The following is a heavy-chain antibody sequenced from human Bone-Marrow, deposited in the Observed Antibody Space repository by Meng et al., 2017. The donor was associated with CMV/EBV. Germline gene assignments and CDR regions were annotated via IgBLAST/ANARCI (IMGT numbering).Heavy chain of an antibody. CDR1: GGSISSYY. Sequence: SETLSLTCTVSGGSISSYYWSWIRQPPGKGLEWIGYIYYSGSTNYNPSLKSRVTISVDTSKNQFSLKLSSVTAADTAVYYCARDRTYYYDSSGYSYYYGMDVWGQRTTVTFSS. CDR2: IYYSGST. J-gene: IGHJ6*02. D-gene: IGHD3-22*01. CDR3: ARDRTYYYDSSGYSYYYGMDV. V-gene: IGHV4-59*01.